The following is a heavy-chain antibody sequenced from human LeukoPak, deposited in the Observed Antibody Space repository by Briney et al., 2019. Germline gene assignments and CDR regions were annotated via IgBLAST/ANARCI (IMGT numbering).Heavy chain of an antibody. V-gene: IGHV1-46*01. J-gene: IGHJ4*02. CDR2: INPSGGST. CDR3: ARDFVTAAGTVSFDY. D-gene: IGHD6-13*01. Sequence: ASVKVSCKASGYTFTSYYMHWVRQAPGQGLEWMGIINPSGGSTSYAQKFQGRVTMTRDTSTSTVYMELSSLRSEDTAVYYCARDFVTAAGTVSFDYWGQGTLVTVSS. CDR1: GYTFTSYY.